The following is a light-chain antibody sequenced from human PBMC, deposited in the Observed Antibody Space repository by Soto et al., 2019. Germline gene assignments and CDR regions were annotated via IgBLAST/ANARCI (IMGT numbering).Light chain of an antibody. Sequence: EIVLTQSPGTLSLSPGERATLSCRASQSVSTSVGWYQQRPGQAPRLLVYGAFNRATGIPARFSGSGSGTDFTLSISSLEPEDFAVYYCQQYDRSSRTFGQGTKVDIK. CDR1: QSVSTS. V-gene: IGKV3-20*01. CDR3: QQYDRSSRT. J-gene: IGKJ1*01. CDR2: GAF.